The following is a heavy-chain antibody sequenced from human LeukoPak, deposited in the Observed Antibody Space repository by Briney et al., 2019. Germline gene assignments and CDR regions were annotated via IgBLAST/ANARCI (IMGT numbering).Heavy chain of an antibody. CDR3: ARVSAHAGIAVAASDY. Sequence: GGSLRLSCAASGFTSNSYTMNWVRQAPGKGLEWVSSISTSSNYIYYADSLRGRFTISRDNAKNSLYLQMNGLRAEDTAVYYCARVSAHAGIAVAASDYWDQGTLVTVSS. D-gene: IGHD6-19*01. CDR2: ISTSSNYI. CDR1: GFTSNSYT. J-gene: IGHJ4*02. V-gene: IGHV3-21*01.